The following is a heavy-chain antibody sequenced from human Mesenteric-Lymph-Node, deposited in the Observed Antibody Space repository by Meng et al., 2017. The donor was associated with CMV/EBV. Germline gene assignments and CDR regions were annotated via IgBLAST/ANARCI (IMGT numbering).Heavy chain of an antibody. CDR2: INPNSGGT. CDR1: GYTFTGYY. J-gene: IGHJ5*02. CDR3: ARDQWLGRGWFDP. D-gene: IGHD6-19*01. Sequence: ASVKVSCKASGYTFTGYYMHWVRQAPGQGLEWMGWINPNSGGTNYAQKFQGRVTMTRDTSISTAYMELSRLRFDDTAVYYCARDQWLGRGWFDPWGQGTLVTVSS. V-gene: IGHV1-2*02.